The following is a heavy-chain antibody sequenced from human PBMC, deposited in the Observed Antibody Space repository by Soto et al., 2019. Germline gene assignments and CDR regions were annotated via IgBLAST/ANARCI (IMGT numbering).Heavy chain of an antibody. CDR2: MNPNSGNT. J-gene: IGHJ4*01. CDR3: ARSFFDNFDY. V-gene: IGHV1-8*01. Sequence: GASVKVSCKAAGYTFTSNDINWVRQATGQGLEWMGWMNPNSGNTGYAPKFQGRVTMTRNTSISTAYMELSSLRSEDTAVYYCARSFFDNFDYWGHGTLVTVSS. D-gene: IGHD3-3*01. CDR1: GYTFTSND.